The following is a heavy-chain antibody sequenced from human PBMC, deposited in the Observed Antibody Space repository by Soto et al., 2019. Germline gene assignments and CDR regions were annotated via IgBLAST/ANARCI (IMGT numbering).Heavy chain of an antibody. V-gene: IGHV1-18*01. J-gene: IGHJ5*02. CDR1: GYTFTSYC. D-gene: IGHD1-1*01. CDR3: ANDRQLEMNWFDP. CDR2: ISAYNGNT. Sequence: ASVKGSCQASGYTFTSYCISWVRRAPGQGLEWMGWISAYNGNTNYAQKLQGRVTMTTDTSTSTAYMELRSLRSDDTAVYYCANDRQLEMNWFDPWGQGTLVTVSS.